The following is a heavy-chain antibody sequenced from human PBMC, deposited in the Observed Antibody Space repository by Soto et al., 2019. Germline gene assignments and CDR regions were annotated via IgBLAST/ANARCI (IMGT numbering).Heavy chain of an antibody. D-gene: IGHD5-18*01. CDR2: IREDGSAQ. Sequence: GGSLRLSCAASGFTFSDYWLSWVRQAPGKGLEWVAYIREDGSAQNYVDSVKGRSTASRDNTNNSLYLQLNSLRPEDTAVYYCARSRGYIAGYPYYCDYWGQGTLVTVSS. J-gene: IGHJ4*02. V-gene: IGHV3-7*03. CDR1: GFTFSDYW. CDR3: ARSRGYIAGYPYYCDY.